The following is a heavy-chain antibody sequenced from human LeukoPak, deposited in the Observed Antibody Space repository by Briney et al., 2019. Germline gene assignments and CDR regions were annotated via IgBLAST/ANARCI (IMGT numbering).Heavy chain of an antibody. CDR1: GFTFSSYS. V-gene: IGHV3-21*01. CDR2: ISSSSSYI. D-gene: IGHD3-3*01. J-gene: IGHJ4*02. Sequence: GGSLRLSCAASGFTFSSYSMNWVRQAPGKGLEWVSSISSSSSYIYYADSVKGRFTISRDNAKNSLYLQMNSLRAEDTAVYYCAREDFWSGYYFDYWGQGTLVTVSS. CDR3: AREDFWSGYYFDY.